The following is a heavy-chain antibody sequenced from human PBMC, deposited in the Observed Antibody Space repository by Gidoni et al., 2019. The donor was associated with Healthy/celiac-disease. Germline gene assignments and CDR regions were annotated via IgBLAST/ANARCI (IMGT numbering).Heavy chain of an antibody. CDR1: GFTFSSYA. CDR3: AKWTVTTFSFDY. D-gene: IGHD4-17*01. J-gene: IGHJ4*02. V-gene: IGHV3-23*01. CDR2: ISGSGGST. Sequence: EVQLLESGGGLVQHGGSLRLSCAASGFTFSSYAMSWVRQAPGKGLEWVSAISGSGGSTYYADSVKGRFTISRDNSQNTLSLQMNSLRAEDTAVYYCAKWTVTTFSFDYWGQGTLVTVSS.